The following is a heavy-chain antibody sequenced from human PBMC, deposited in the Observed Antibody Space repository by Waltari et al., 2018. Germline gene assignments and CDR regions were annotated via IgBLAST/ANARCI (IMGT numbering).Heavy chain of an antibody. V-gene: IGHV3-53*01. CDR2: IYSGGST. J-gene: IGHJ6*02. D-gene: IGHD6-25*01. Sequence: EVQLVESGGGLIQPGGSLRLSCAASGFTVSSNYMSWVRQAPGKGLEWVSVIYSGGSTYYADSVKGRFTISRDNSKNMLYLQMNSLRAEDTAVYYCAREARIPSSGRTGGMDVWGQGTTVTVSS. CDR3: AREARIPSSGRTGGMDV. CDR1: GFTVSSNY.